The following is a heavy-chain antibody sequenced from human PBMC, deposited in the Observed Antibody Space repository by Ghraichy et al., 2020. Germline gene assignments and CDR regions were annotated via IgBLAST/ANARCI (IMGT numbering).Heavy chain of an antibody. CDR2: IKEDGSKI. V-gene: IGHV3-7*01. D-gene: IGHD2-2*01. J-gene: IGHJ6*03. CDR1: GFTFSSYW. CDR3: AYQLSPHFNYYMDV. Sequence: GGSLRLSCAASGFTFSSYWMSWIRQAPGKGLEWVANIKEDGSKIFYVDSVKGRFTISRDNAKNSLYLQMDSLRADDTAVYYCAYQLSPHFNYYMDVWGKGTTVTVYS.